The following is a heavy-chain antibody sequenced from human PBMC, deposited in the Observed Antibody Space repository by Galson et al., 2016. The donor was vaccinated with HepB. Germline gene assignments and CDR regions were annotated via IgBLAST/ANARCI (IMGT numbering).Heavy chain of an antibody. CDR3: AKLVFPGGVCLDY. J-gene: IGHJ4*02. Sequence: SLTCAAYVGSFSEYYWNWIRQSPGKGLEWIGEINHTGTTKYNPSLKSRVTISVDTSKKELSLKLTSVTAADTAVYYCAKLVFPGGVCLDYWGQGALVTVSA. CDR2: INHTGTT. V-gene: IGHV4-34*01. D-gene: IGHD2-8*02. CDR1: VGSFSEYY.